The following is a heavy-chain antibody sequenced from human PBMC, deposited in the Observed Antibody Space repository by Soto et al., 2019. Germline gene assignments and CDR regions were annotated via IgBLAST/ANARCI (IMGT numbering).Heavy chain of an antibody. CDR1: GGTFSSYA. V-gene: IGHV1-69*10. CDR3: ARAGGYGSGSYYRSYCYYGMDV. Sequence: ASVKVSCKASGGTFSSYAISWVRQAPGQGLEWMGGIIPILGIANYAQKFQGRVTITADKSTSTAYMELSSLRSEDTAVYYCARAGGYGSGSYYRSYCYYGMDVWGQGTTVTVSS. J-gene: IGHJ6*02. D-gene: IGHD3-10*01. CDR2: IIPILGIA.